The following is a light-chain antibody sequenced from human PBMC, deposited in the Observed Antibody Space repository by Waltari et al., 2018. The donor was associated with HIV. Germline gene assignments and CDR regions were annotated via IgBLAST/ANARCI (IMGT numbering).Light chain of an antibody. CDR1: SSDIGAYNY. CDR3: CSYAGNFYV. V-gene: IGLV2-11*01. J-gene: IGLJ1*01. Sequence: QSALTQPRSVSGSPGQSVTISCTGTSSDIGAYNYVSWYQQHPGKAPKLMIYDVSQRPSGVPDRFSGSKSGNTASLTSSGLQAEDEADYYCCSYAGNFYVFGTGTKVTVL. CDR2: DVS.